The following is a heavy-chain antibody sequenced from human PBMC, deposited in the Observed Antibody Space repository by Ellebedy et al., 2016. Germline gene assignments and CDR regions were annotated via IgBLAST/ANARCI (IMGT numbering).Heavy chain of an antibody. CDR1: GFTLSDYW. CDR2: VNSDGSST. J-gene: IGHJ6*03. D-gene: IGHD3-22*01. CDR3: ARGEWDGRTVVVTTDYESAHFMDV. V-gene: IGHV3-74*01. Sequence: GESLKISXAASGFTLSDYWMHWVRQVPGKGLVWVSRVNSDGSSTSYADSVKGRFTISIDNAKNTLYLQMNRLRAEDTAVYFYARGEWDGRTVVVTTDYESAHFMDVWGKGTTVTVAS.